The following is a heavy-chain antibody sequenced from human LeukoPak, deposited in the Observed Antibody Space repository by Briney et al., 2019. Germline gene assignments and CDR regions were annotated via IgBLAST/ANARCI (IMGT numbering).Heavy chain of an antibody. Sequence: GASVKVSCEASGYTFTGYYMHWVRQAPGQGLEWMGWINPNSGGTNYAQKFQGRVTMTRDTSISTAYMELSRLRSDDTAVYYCARERGSSGWYSDAFDIWGQGTMVTVSS. CDR1: GYTFTGYY. CDR3: ARERGSSGWYSDAFDI. V-gene: IGHV1-2*02. D-gene: IGHD6-19*01. CDR2: INPNSGGT. J-gene: IGHJ3*02.